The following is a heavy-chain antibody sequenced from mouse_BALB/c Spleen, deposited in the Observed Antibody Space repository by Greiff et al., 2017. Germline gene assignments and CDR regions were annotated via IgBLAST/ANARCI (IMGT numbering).Heavy chain of an antibody. CDR3: TSLSTMITGWFAY. CDR2: ISSGGSYT. V-gene: IGHV5-6-4*01. J-gene: IGHJ3*01. D-gene: IGHD2-4*01. CDR1: GFTFSSYT. Sequence: EVQVVESGGGLVKPGGSLKLSCAASGFTFSSYTMSWVRQTPEKRLEWVATISSGGSYTYYPDSVKGRFTISRDNAKNTLYLQMSSLKSEDTAMYYCTSLSTMITGWFAYWGQGTLVTVSA.